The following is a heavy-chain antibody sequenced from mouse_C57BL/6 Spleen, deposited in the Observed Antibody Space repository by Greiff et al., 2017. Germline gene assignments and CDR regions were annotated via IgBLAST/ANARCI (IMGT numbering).Heavy chain of an antibody. CDR3: ARYGYDDAMDY. J-gene: IGHJ4*01. CDR2: IDPEDGET. CDR1: GFNIKDYY. V-gene: IGHV14-2*01. Sequence: EVQLQQSGAELVKPGASVKLSCTASGFNIKDYYMHWVKQRTEQGLEWIGRIDPEDGETKYAPNFQGKATITADTSSNTAYLQLSSLTSEDTAVYYCARYGYDDAMDYWGQGTSVTVSS. D-gene: IGHD2-2*01.